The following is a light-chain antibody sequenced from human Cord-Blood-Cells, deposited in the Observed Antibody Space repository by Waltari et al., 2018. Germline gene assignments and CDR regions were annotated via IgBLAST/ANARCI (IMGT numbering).Light chain of an antibody. J-gene: IGLJ2*01. Sequence: SYVLTQPPSVSVAPGKTARITCGGNNIGCKSVHWYQQKPGQAPVLVIYYDSERPSGIPERFSGSNSGNTATLTISRVEAGDEADYYCQVWDSSSDHVVFGGGTKLTVL. CDR2: YDS. CDR1: NIGCKS. V-gene: IGLV3-21*04. CDR3: QVWDSSSDHVV.